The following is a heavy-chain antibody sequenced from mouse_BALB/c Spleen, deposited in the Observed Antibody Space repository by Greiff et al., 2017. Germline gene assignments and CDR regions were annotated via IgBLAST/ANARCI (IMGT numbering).Heavy chain of an antibody. Sequence: VHVKQSGTVLARPGASVKMSCKASGYSFTSYWMHWVKQRPGQGLEWIGAIYPGNSDTSYNQKFKGKAKLTAVTSASTAYMELSSLTNEDSAVYYCTTLWLRRDYYAMDYWGQGTSVTVSS. CDR1: GYSFTSYW. CDR2: IYPGNSDT. CDR3: TTLWLRRDYYAMDY. J-gene: IGHJ4*01. D-gene: IGHD2-2*01. V-gene: IGHV1-5*01.